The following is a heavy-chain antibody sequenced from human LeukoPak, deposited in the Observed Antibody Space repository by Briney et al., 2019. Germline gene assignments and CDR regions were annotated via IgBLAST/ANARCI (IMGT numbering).Heavy chain of an antibody. CDR2: IYYSGST. CDR1: GGSISSGGYY. V-gene: IGHV4-31*03. Sequence: SETLSLTCTVSGGSISSGGYYWSWIRQHPGKGLEWIGYIYYSGSTYYNPSLKSRVTVSVDTSKNQFSLKLSSVTAADTAVYYCARVFPPGYCSGGSCSYYYYGMDVWGQGTTVTVSS. D-gene: IGHD2-15*01. CDR3: ARVFPPGYCSGGSCSYYYYGMDV. J-gene: IGHJ6*02.